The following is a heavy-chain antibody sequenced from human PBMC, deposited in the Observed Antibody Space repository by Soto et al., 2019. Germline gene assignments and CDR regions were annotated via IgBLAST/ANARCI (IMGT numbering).Heavy chain of an antibody. CDR3: AKDIRRWSSSSFDY. CDR1: GFTFDDYA. D-gene: IGHD6-6*01. J-gene: IGHJ4*02. V-gene: IGHV3-43*02. CDR2: ISGDGGST. Sequence: GGSLRLSFAASGFTFDDYAMHWVRQAPGKGLEWVSLISGDGGSTYYADSVKGRFTISRDNSKNSLYLQMNSLRTEDTALYYCAKDIRRWSSSSFDYWGQGTLVTVSS.